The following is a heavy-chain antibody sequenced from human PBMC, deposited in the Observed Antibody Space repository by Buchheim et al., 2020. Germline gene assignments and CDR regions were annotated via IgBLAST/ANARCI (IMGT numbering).Heavy chain of an antibody. CDR3: AREGGYSYGHTYYYGLDV. V-gene: IGHV3-74*01. CDR1: GFTFSNYW. J-gene: IGHJ6*02. Sequence: EVQLVESGGSLVQPGVSLRLSCAASGFTFSNYWMHWVRQAPGKGLVWVSRINTAGNSATYADSVQGRFTISRDNAKNTLYLQMNSLRAEDTAIYFCAREGGYSYGHTYYYGLDVWGQGTT. CDR2: INTAGNSA. D-gene: IGHD5-18*01.